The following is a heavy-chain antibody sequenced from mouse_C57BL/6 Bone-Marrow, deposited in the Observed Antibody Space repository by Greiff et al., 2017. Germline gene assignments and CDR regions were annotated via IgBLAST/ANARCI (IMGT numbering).Heavy chain of an antibody. CDR3: ARGDYYGSRGY. CDR2: IHPNSGST. J-gene: IGHJ2*01. V-gene: IGHV1-64*01. D-gene: IGHD1-1*01. CDR1: GYTFTSYW. Sequence: QVQLKQPGAELVKPGASVKLSCKASGYTFTSYWMHWVKQRPGQGLEWIGMIHPNSGSTNYNEKFKSKATLTVDKSSSTAYMQLSSLTSEDSAVYYCARGDYYGSRGYWGQGTTLTVSS.